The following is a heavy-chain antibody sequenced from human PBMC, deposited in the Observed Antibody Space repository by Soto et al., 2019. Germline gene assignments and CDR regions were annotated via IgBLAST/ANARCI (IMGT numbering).Heavy chain of an antibody. V-gene: IGHV1-69*01. D-gene: IGHD5-12*01. Sequence: QVQLVQSGAEVKKPGSSVKVSCKASGGTFSSYAISWVRQAPGQGLEWMGGIIPIFGTANYAQKFQGRVTITADESTSTAYMELSSLRSEDTAVYYCARANTGFRGGWLQSSWFDPWGQGTLVTVSS. CDR1: GGTFSSYA. J-gene: IGHJ5*02. CDR2: IIPIFGTA. CDR3: ARANTGFRGGWLQSSWFDP.